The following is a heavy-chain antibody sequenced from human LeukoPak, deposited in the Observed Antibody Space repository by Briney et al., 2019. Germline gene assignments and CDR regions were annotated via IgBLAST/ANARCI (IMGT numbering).Heavy chain of an antibody. D-gene: IGHD7-27*01. CDR3: ATLGSFDY. J-gene: IGHJ4*02. CDR1: GVSISSYY. CDR2: RYYRGST. Sequence: PSETLSLTCTVSGVSISSYYWSWIRQPPGKGLGWIGYRYYRGSTNYNPSLKSRVTISVDTSKNQFSLKLSSVTAADTAVYYCATLGSFDYWGQGTLVTVSS. V-gene: IGHV4-59*13.